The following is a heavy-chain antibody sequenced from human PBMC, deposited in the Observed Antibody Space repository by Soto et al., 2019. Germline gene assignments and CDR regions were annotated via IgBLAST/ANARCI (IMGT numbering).Heavy chain of an antibody. D-gene: IGHD3-3*01. CDR2: ISSSSSTI. Sequence: GGSLRLSCAASGFTFSSYSMNWVRQAPGKGLEWVSYISSSSSTIYYADSVKGRFTISRDNAKNSLYLQMNSLRAEDTAVFYCARDNDFWSGYYSHIRNFDYWGQGTLVTVSS. J-gene: IGHJ4*02. CDR3: ARDNDFWSGYYSHIRNFDY. V-gene: IGHV3-48*01. CDR1: GFTFSSYS.